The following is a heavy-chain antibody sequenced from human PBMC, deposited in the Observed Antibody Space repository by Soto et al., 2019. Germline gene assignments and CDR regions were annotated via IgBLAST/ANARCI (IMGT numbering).Heavy chain of an antibody. D-gene: IGHD2-15*01. J-gene: IGHJ6*03. Sequence: PGGSLRLSCAASGFTFSSYSMNWVRQAPGKGLEWVSYISSSSSTIYYADSVKGRFTISRDNAKNSLYLQMNSLRAEDTAVYYCARCRNVCSGGSCYSDYYYYYMDVWGKGTTVTVSS. V-gene: IGHV3-48*01. CDR2: ISSSSSTI. CDR3: ARCRNVCSGGSCYSDYYYYYMDV. CDR1: GFTFSSYS.